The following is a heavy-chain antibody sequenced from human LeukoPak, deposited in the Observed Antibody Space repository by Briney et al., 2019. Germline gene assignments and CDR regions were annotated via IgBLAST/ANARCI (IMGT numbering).Heavy chain of an antibody. CDR1: GFTVSSNY. D-gene: IGHD6-6*01. J-gene: IGHJ4*02. V-gene: IGHV3-66*02. CDR2: IYAGHST. CDR3: TRDSWYSDSSGC. Sequence: PGGSLRLSCAASGFTVSSNYMSWVRQAPGKGLEWVSVIYAGHSTYYADSVKGRFTISRDSSKNTLYLQMNSLRPEDAAVYYCTRDSWYSDSSGCWGQGTLVTVSP.